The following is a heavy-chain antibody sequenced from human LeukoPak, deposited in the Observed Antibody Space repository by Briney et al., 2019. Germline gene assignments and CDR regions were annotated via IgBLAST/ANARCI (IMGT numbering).Heavy chain of an antibody. CDR1: GFTFSTYA. D-gene: IGHD4-23*01. CDR2: ISGGGSST. Sequence: GGSLRLSCAASGFTFSTYAMTWVRQAPGKRLDWVSAISGGGSSTYYADSVKGRFTISRDNSKNTLYLQMNSLRAEDTAVYYCAKVFESVVTPNDYWGQGTLVTVSS. CDR3: AKVFESVVTPNDY. J-gene: IGHJ4*02. V-gene: IGHV3-23*01.